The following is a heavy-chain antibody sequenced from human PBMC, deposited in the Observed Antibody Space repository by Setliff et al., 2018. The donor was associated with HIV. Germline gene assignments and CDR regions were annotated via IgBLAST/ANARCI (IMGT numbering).Heavy chain of an antibody. CDR3: ARGALSLTLTKLLSFFDY. D-gene: IGHD3-22*01. CDR2: INHSGNT. J-gene: IGHJ4*02. V-gene: IGHV4-34*01. Sequence: PSETLSLTCGVSGASFSGHYWSWIRQTPRKGLEWIGEINHSGNTNYNPSLKSRVTISVDYSKSHFSLKLGSVTAADTAVYYCARGALSLTLTKLLSFFDYWGQGTQVTVSS. CDR1: GASFSGHY.